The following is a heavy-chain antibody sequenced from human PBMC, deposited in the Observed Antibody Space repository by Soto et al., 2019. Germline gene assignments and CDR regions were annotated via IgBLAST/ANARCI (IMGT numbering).Heavy chain of an antibody. V-gene: IGHV4-4*02. D-gene: IGHD3-3*01. Sequence: PWETLSLTCVVSDGSISSYDWWTWGRQPPGKGLEWIGKMYHSGGADYSPSLKSRVTISADSSKNHFSLRLTVVTAADTAVYYCATGNVDSMLEYWGQGTQVTVSS. CDR1: DGSISSYDW. J-gene: IGHJ4*02. CDR3: ATGNVDSMLEY. CDR2: MYHSGGA.